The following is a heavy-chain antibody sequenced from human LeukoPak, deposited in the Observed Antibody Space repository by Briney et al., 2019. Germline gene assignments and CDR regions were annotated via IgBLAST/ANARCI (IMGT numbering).Heavy chain of an antibody. V-gene: IGHV5-51*01. CDR3: SRGDLVRGVIITFDY. CDR2: IYPGDSDT. J-gene: IGHJ4*02. CDR1: GYSFTSYW. Sequence: GESLKISCKGSGYSFTSYWIGWVRKMPGKGLKWMGIIYPGDSDTRYSPSFQGQVTISADKSISTAYLQWSSLKASDTAIYYVSRGDLVRGVIITFDYWGQGTLVTVSS. D-gene: IGHD3-10*01.